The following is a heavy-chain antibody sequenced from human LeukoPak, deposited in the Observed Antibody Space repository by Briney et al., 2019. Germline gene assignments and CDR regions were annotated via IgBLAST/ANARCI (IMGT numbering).Heavy chain of an antibody. CDR1: GDSVSRNSTA. V-gene: IGHV6-1*01. D-gene: IGHD2-15*01. CDR2: TYYRSKWYN. J-gene: IGHJ4*02. Sequence: SQTLSLTCAISGDSVSRNSTAWNWLRQSPSRGLEWLGRTYYRSKWYNDYALPVRSRVTINPDTSKNQFSLQLNSVTPEDTAVYYCARGYSLDYWGQGTLVTVSS. CDR3: ARGYSLDY.